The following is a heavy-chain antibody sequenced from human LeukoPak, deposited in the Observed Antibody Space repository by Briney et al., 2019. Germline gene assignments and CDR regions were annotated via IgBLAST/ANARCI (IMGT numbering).Heavy chain of an antibody. Sequence: SETPSLTCTVSAGSISSGYYYWSWIRQPPGKGLEWIGYSDYSGGTHYNPSLKSRVIISVDTSKNQFSLKLSSVTAADTAVYYCASLRSDSSGYYNLRIDYWGQGTLVTVSS. CDR2: SDYSGGT. CDR3: ASLRSDSSGYYNLRIDY. J-gene: IGHJ4*02. D-gene: IGHD3-22*01. V-gene: IGHV4-30-4*02. CDR1: AGSISSGYYY.